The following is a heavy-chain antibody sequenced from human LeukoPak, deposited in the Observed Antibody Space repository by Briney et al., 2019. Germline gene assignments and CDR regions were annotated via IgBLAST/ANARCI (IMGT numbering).Heavy chain of an antibody. CDR3: ARTYDYGDYNDY. CDR2: INPNSGGT. Sequence: ASVKVSCKASGYTFTGYYMHWVRQAPGQGLEWMGWINPNSGGTDYAQKFQGRVPMTRDTSISTAYMELSRLRSDDTAVYYCARTYDYGDYNDYWGQGTLVTVSS. D-gene: IGHD4-17*01. V-gene: IGHV1-2*02. J-gene: IGHJ4*02. CDR1: GYTFTGYY.